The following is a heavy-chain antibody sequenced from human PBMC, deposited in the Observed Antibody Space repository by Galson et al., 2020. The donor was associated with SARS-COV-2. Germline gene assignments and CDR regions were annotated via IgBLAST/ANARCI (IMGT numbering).Heavy chain of an antibody. CDR2: ISHSGGT. J-gene: IGHJ3*02. D-gene: IGHD4-17*01. CDR3: ARLHYGEYAPCAFDI. Sequence: SQTLSLTCAVSGTSISSGSYSWNWIRQPPGKGLEWIGYISHSGGTYYNPSLKSRVTISGDRSKNQFSLRLSSVTAADTAVYYCARLHYGEYAPCAFDIWCPGTRVIV. V-gene: IGHV4-30-2*01. CDR1: GTSISSGSYS.